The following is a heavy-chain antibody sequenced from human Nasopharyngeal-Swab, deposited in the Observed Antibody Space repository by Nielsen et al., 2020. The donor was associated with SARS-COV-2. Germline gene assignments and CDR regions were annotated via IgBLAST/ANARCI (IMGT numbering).Heavy chain of an antibody. Sequence: WVRQAPGQGLEWIGWINTNTGNPTYAQGFTGRFVFSLDTSVSTAYLQISSLKAEDTAVYYCARVGIQLWSGGHFDYWGQGTLVTVSS. CDR2: INTNTGNP. J-gene: IGHJ4*02. V-gene: IGHV7-4-1*02. CDR3: ARVGIQLWSGGHFDY. D-gene: IGHD5-18*01.